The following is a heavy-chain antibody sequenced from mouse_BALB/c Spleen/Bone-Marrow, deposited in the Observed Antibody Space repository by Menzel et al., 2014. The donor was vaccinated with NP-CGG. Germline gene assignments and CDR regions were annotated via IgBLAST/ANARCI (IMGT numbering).Heavy chain of an antibody. V-gene: IGHV1-69*02. CDR3: TRGGSSPYYFDY. CDR2: IDPSDSYT. D-gene: IGHD1-1*01. J-gene: IGHJ2*01. CDR1: GYTFTSYW. Sequence: QVQLQQPGAELVKPGASVKMSCKASGYTFTSYWMHWVKQRPGQGLEWIGVIDPSDSYTNYNQKFKDKATLTVDKSSTTAYMQLSSPTSEDSAVYYCTRGGSSPYYFDYWGQGTTLTVSS.